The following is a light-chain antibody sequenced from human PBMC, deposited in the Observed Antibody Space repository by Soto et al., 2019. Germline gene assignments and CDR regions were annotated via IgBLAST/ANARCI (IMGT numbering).Light chain of an antibody. Sequence: EIVMTQSLATLSVSPGARATLCCRPSLSVSSNLAWYQQKPGQAPRLLIYGASTRATGIPDRFSGSGSGTESTLTISSLQSEDFAVYYCQQYNNWPRTFGQGTKVDIK. CDR3: QQYNNWPRT. CDR2: GAS. V-gene: IGKV3D-15*01. J-gene: IGKJ1*01. CDR1: LSVSSN.